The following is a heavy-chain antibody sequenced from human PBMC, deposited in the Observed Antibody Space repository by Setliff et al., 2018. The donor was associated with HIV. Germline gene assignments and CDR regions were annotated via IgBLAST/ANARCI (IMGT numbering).Heavy chain of an antibody. CDR3: ARQGLTMNRGVPAPILYYFDY. V-gene: IGHV4-39*01. Sequence: SETLSLTCTVSGGSIVSSSYYWGWIRQPPGKGLEWIGTMYYRGTTYNNPSLKSRVTFSADTSKNQSSLNLNSVTATDTAVYYCARQGLTMNRGVPAPILYYFDYWGPGILVTVSS. CDR2: MYYRGTT. D-gene: IGHD3-10*01. J-gene: IGHJ4*02. CDR1: GGSIVSSSYY.